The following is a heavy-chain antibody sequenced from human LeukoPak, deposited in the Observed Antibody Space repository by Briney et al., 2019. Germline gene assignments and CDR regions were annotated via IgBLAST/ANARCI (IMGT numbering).Heavy chain of an antibody. Sequence: GSPVKVSCKASGGTFSSYAISWVRQAPGQGLEWMGRIIPILGIANYAQKLQGRVTMTTDTSTSTAYMELRSLRSDDTAVYYCAREGIGGSGRYYFDHWGQGTLVTVSS. J-gene: IGHJ4*02. V-gene: IGHV1-69*04. CDR3: AREGIGGSGRYYFDH. CDR2: IIPILGIA. D-gene: IGHD3-10*01. CDR1: GGTFSSYA.